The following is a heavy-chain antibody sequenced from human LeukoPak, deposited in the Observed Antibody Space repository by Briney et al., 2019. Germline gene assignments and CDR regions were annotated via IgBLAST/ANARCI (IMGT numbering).Heavy chain of an antibody. J-gene: IGHJ6*04. CDR3: AREAGITIFFYYHYGMDV. CDR2: IWYDGSNK. D-gene: IGHD3-9*01. V-gene: IGHV3-33*01. Sequence: GRSLRLSCAASGFTFSSYGMHWVRQAPGKGLEWVAVIWYDGSNKYYADSVKGRFTISRDNSKNTLYLQMNSLRAEDTAVYYCAREAGITIFFYYHYGMDVWGKGTTVTVSS. CDR1: GFTFSSYG.